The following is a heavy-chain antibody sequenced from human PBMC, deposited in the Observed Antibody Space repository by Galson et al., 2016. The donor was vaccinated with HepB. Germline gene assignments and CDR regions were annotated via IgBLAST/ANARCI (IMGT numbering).Heavy chain of an antibody. CDR2: IYYTGST. CDR1: GDSIRKSY. J-gene: IGHJ5*02. CDR3: ARDGRGPGRDPGFHP. Sequence: ETLSLTCTVSGDSIRKSYWTWIRQPPGKRLEWIGYIYYTGSTNYNPSLKSRATISVDTSKNQFSLKLTSVTAAGTAVYYCARDGRGPGRDPGFHPWGQGVLVAVSS. D-gene: IGHD3-10*01. V-gene: IGHV4-59*01.